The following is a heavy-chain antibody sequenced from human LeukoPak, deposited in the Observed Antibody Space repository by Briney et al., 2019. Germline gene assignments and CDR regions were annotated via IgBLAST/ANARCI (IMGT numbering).Heavy chain of an antibody. D-gene: IGHD3-9*01. CDR1: GFTFSSYS. J-gene: IGHJ4*02. V-gene: IGHV3-48*01. Sequence: GGSLRLSCAASGFTFSSYSMNWVRQAPGKGLEWVSYISSSSSTIYYADSVKGRFTISRDNSKNTVYLQLSSLRPEDTAVYYCAKARVTTGYYMQVDYWGQGTLVTVSS. CDR3: AKARVTTGYYMQVDY. CDR2: ISSSSSTI.